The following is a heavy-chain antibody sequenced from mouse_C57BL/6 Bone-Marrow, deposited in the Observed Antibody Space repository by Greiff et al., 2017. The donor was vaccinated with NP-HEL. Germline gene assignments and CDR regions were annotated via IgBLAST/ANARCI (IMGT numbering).Heavy chain of an antibody. D-gene: IGHD2-2*01. J-gene: IGHJ4*01. Sequence: DVMLVESGGGLVKPGGSLKLSCAASGFTFSDYGMHWVRQAPEKGLEWVAYISSGSSTIYYADTVKGRFTISRDNAKNTLFLQMTSLRSEDTAMYYCARSFMVTTRGPRAMDYWGQGTSVTVSS. CDR3: ARSFMVTTRGPRAMDY. V-gene: IGHV5-17*01. CDR2: ISSGSSTI. CDR1: GFTFSDYG.